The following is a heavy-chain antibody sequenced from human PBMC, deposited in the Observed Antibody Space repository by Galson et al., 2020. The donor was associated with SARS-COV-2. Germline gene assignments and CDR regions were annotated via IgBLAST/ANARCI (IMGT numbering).Heavy chain of an antibody. CDR3: ARDWEASQNIVILYYCGMDV. CDR2: TYYRPKRYN. V-gene: IGHV6-1*01. CDR1: GDSVSSNSAA. Sequence: QTLSLTCAISGDSVSSNSAAWHWISQPPSRGLEWLGRTYYRPKRYNDYAVSVKSRITINPDTSKNQFSLQLNSVTPEDTAVYYCARDWEASQNIVILYYCGMDVWGQGTTVTVSS. J-gene: IGHJ6*02. D-gene: IGHD1-26*01.